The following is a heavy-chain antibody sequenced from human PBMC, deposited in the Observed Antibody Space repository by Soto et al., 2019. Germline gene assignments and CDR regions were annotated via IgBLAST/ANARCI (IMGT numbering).Heavy chain of an antibody. V-gene: IGHV1-18*04. CDR1: GYTFTSYG. Sequence: ASVKVSCKASGYTFTSYGISWVRQAPGQGLEWMGWISAYNGNTNYAQKLQGRVTMTTDTSTSTAYMELRSLRSDGTAVYYCVRDGCGSCYQGGDYYYGMDVWGQGTTVTVSS. CDR2: ISAYNGNT. D-gene: IGHD2-15*01. CDR3: VRDGCGSCYQGGDYYYGMDV. J-gene: IGHJ6*02.